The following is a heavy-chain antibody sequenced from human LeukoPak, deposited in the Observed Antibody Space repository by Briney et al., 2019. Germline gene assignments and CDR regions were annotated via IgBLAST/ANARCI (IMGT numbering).Heavy chain of an antibody. J-gene: IGHJ4*02. CDR1: GYTFTSYA. CDR2: INAGKGNT. Sequence: ASVKVSCKASGYTFTSYAMHWVRQAPGQRLEWMGWINAGKGNTKYSQKFQGRVTITRDTSASTAYMELSSLRSEDTAVYYCARDQRFGELNYWGQGTLVTVSS. D-gene: IGHD3-10*01. V-gene: IGHV1-3*01. CDR3: ARDQRFGELNY.